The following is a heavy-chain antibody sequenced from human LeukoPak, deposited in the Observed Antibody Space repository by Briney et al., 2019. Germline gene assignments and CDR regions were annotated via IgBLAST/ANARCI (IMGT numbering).Heavy chain of an antibody. CDR2: MNPNSGNT. CDR1: GYTFTSYD. V-gene: IGHV1-8*01. J-gene: IGHJ6*03. CDR3: ASYANAGGTDYYYMDV. D-gene: IGHD2-15*01. Sequence: ASVKVSCKASGYTFTSYDINWVRQATGQGLEWMGWMNPNSGNTGYAQKFQGRVTMTRNTSISTAYMELSSLRSEDTAVYYCASYANAGGTDYYYMDVWGKGTTVTVSS.